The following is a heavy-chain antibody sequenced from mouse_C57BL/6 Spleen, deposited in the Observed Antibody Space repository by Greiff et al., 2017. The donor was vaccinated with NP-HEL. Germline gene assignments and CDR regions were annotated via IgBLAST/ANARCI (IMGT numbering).Heavy chain of an antibody. V-gene: IGHV1-80*01. CDR2: IYPGDGDT. J-gene: IGHJ4*01. CDR1: GYAFSSYW. D-gene: IGHD1-1*01. Sequence: VQLQQPGAELVKPGASVKISCKASGYAFSSYWMNWVKQRPGKGLEWIGQIYPGDGDTNYNGKFKGKATLTADKSSSTAYMQLSSLTSEDSAVYFYSYYDGRGHYAMDYWGQGTSVTVSS. CDR3: SYYDGRGHYAMDY.